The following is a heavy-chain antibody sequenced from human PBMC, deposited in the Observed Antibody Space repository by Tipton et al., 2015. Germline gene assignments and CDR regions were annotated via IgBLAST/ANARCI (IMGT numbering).Heavy chain of an antibody. CDR2: ISYSGTT. D-gene: IGHD4-23*01. V-gene: IGHV4-61*01. CDR1: GDSVSRGRYF. J-gene: IGHJ6*02. CDR3: ARDYYGGDSGGHCYLGTDS. Sequence: TLSLTCTVSGDSVSRGRYFWSWIRQPPGEGLEWIGSISYSGTTNYNPALTSRATISVDTSKNQLSLKLTSLTAADTAVYYCARDYYGGDSGGHCYLGTDSLGQGTTVTVS.